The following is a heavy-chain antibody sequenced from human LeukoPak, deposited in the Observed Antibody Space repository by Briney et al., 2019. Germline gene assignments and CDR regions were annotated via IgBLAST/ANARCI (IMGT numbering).Heavy chain of an antibody. CDR3: VRDVNWGFDS. CDR1: GFTFNDYP. Sequence: GSLRLSCSTSGFTFNDYPLNWVRQAPGKGLEWVSNIRGSGPGSGSGTYYADSVKGRFIISRDDAKNSVYLQMNSLRIEDSAFYYCVRDVNWGFDSWGQGALVTVSS. J-gene: IGHJ4*02. CDR2: IRGSGPGSGSGT. D-gene: IGHD7-27*01. V-gene: IGHV3-48*04.